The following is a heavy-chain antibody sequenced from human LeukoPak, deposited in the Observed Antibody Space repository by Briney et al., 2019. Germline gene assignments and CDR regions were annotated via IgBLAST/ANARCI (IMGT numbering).Heavy chain of an antibody. CDR1: GFSFSNYG. CDR2: IEYDGSDK. D-gene: IGHD3-10*01. V-gene: IGHV3-30*02. Sequence: GGSLRLSCVASGFSFSNYGMHWVRQAPGKGLEWMAFIEYDGSDKFYADSVKGRITISRDNSKNTLYLQMNGLRAEDTAVYFCAKRDSGSYYYYMDVWGKGTTVTVSS. J-gene: IGHJ6*03. CDR3: AKRDSGSYYYYMDV.